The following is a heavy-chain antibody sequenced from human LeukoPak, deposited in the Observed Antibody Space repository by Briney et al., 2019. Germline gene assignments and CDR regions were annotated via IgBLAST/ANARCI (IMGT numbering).Heavy chain of an antibody. CDR1: GFTFSSYE. D-gene: IGHD4-23*01. CDR2: ISSSGSGGST. J-gene: IGHJ4*02. V-gene: IGHV3-48*03. Sequence: QTGGSLRLSCAASGFTFSSYEMNWVRQAPGKGLEWVSYISSSGSGGSTYYADSVKGRFTISRDNAKNSLYLQMNSLRAEDTAVYYCARDLHDYGGNPYLRQPLYYFDYWGQGTLVTVSS. CDR3: ARDLHDYGGNPYLRQPLYYFDY.